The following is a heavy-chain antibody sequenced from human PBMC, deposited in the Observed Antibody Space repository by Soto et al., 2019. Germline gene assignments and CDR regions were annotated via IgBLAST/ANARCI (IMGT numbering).Heavy chain of an antibody. J-gene: IGHJ6*02. D-gene: IGHD4-4*01. CDR1: GGTFSSYA. V-gene: IGHV1-69*01. CDR2: IIPIFGTA. Sequence: QVQLVQSGAEVKKPGSSVKVSYKASGGTFSSYAISWVRQAPGQGLEWMGGIIPIFGTANYAQKFQGRVTITADESTSTAYMELSSLRSEDTAVYYCAKTLEDYSNYYYGMDVWGQGTTVTVSS. CDR3: AKTLEDYSNYYYGMDV.